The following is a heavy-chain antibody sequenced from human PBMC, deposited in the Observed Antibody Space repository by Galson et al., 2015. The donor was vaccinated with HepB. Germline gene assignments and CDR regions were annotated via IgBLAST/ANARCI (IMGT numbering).Heavy chain of an antibody. J-gene: IGHJ3*02. V-gene: IGHV5-51*01. CDR1: GYSFTSYW. D-gene: IGHD1-26*01. CDR3: ARNSYSGRYYGAFDI. CDR2: IYPGDSDT. Sequence: QSGADVKKPGESPTVSCKGSGYSFTSYWICWVCQMAGKGLEGMRIIYPGDSDTRYTPSFQGQVTISADKSISTAYLQWSSLKASDTAMYYCARNSYSGRYYGAFDIWGQGTMVTVSS.